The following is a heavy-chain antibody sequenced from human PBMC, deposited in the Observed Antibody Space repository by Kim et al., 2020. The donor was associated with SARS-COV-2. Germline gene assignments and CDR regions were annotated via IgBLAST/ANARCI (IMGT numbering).Heavy chain of an antibody. CDR1: GFTFSPYS. Sequence: GGSLRLSCAASGFTFSPYSMNWVRQAPGKGLEWVSSISSSSAYIYYADSVRGRFTISRDDAKESLYLQMNSLRAEDTAIYYGARNLVPATKTYGMDVWGQGTTVTVSS. CDR3: ARNLVPATKTYGMDV. J-gene: IGHJ6*02. CDR2: ISSSSAYI. V-gene: IGHV3-21*01. D-gene: IGHD2-2*01.